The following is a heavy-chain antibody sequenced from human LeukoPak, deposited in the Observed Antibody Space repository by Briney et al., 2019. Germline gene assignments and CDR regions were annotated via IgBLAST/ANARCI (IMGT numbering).Heavy chain of an antibody. D-gene: IGHD1-26*01. CDR2: IYYSGST. CDR1: GGSISSYY. Sequence: SETLSLTCAVSGGSISSYYWSWIRQPPGKGLEWIGYIYYSGSTNYNPSLKSRVTISVDTSKNQFSLKLSSVTAADTAVYYCARVRGSYGGGDFDYWGQGTLVTVSS. J-gene: IGHJ4*02. CDR3: ARVRGSYGGGDFDY. V-gene: IGHV4-59*01.